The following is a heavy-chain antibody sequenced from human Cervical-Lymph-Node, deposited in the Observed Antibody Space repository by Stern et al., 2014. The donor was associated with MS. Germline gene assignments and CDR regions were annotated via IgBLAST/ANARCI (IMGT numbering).Heavy chain of an antibody. V-gene: IGHV3-74*01. CDR3: ARDPSYCGGDCYANWFDP. CDR2: INSDGSST. Sequence: EVQLVESGGGLVQPGGSLRLSCAASGFTFSSHWMHWVRQAPGKGLVWVSRINSDGSSTSYADSVKGRFTISRDNAKNTLYLQMNSLRAEDTAVYYCARDPSYCGGDCYANWFDPWVQGTLVTVSS. D-gene: IGHD2-21*02. CDR1: GFTFSSHW. J-gene: IGHJ5*02.